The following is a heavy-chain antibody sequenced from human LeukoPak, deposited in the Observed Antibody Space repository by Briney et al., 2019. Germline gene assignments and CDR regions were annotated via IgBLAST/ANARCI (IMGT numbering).Heavy chain of an antibody. CDR1: GFTFSNSD. V-gene: IGHV3-23*01. D-gene: IGHD1-26*01. CDR3: ARRGSYFGGFDY. CDR2: ISGSGDNT. J-gene: IGHJ4*02. Sequence: PGGSLRLSCAASGFTFSNSDMSWVRQAPGKGLEWVSAISGSGDNTNYGDSVKGRFTISRDNAKNRLFLQMNSLRVEDTAIYYCARRGSYFGGFDYWGQGALVSVPS.